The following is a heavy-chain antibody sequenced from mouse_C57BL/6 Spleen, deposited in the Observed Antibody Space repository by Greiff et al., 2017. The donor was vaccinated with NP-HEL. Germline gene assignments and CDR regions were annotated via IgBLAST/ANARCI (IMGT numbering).Heavy chain of an antibody. CDR3: GRPPIGRNYFGY. CDR1: GFTFSSYT. J-gene: IGHJ2*01. Sequence: EVKVVESGGGLVKPGGSLKLSCAASGFTFSSYTMSWVRQTPEKRLEWVATISGGGGNTYYPDSVKGRFTISRDNAKNTLYLQMSSLGSEDTALYYCGRPPIGRNYFGYWGQGTTLTVSS. D-gene: IGHD2-14*01. CDR2: ISGGGGNT. V-gene: IGHV5-9*01.